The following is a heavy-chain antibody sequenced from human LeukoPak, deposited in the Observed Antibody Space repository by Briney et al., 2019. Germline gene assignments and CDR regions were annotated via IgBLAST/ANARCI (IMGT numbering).Heavy chain of an antibody. D-gene: IGHD3-3*01. CDR1: GGSLSSYY. J-gene: IGHJ4*02. Sequence: PSETLSLTCTVSGGSLSSYYWSWLRQPPGKGLEWIGYIYYSGTTNYNPSLKSRVTISVDTSKNQFSLKLSSVTAADTAVYYCARGLDFWLDYWGQGTLVTVSS. V-gene: IGHV4-59*12. CDR3: ARGLDFWLDY. CDR2: IYYSGTT.